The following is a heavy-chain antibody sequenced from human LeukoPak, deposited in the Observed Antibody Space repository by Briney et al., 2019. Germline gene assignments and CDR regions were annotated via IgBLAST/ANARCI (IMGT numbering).Heavy chain of an antibody. Sequence: SETLSLTCTDSGGFISRSSYYWGWIRQPPGKGREWIGSIYYSGSTYYNPSFKSRVTISVDTSKNQFSLKLSSVTGADTAVYYCARHGSIVGATDFDYCGQGTLVNVSS. V-gene: IGHV4-39*01. CDR1: GGFISRSSYY. D-gene: IGHD1-26*01. CDR2: IYYSGST. J-gene: IGHJ4*02. CDR3: ARHGSIVGATDFDY.